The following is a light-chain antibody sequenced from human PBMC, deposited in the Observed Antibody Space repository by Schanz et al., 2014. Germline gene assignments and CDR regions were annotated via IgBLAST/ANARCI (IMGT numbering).Light chain of an antibody. J-gene: IGKJ5*01. CDR2: GAS. Sequence: EIVMTQSPATLSVSPGERAILSCRASQTVSSNLAWYQQKPGQAPRLLIYGASTRAPGIPARFSGSGSGTEFTLTISSLQSEDFAVYFCQQYNNWPPTTFGQGTRLE. V-gene: IGKV3D-15*01. CDR3: QQYNNWPPTT. CDR1: QTVSSN.